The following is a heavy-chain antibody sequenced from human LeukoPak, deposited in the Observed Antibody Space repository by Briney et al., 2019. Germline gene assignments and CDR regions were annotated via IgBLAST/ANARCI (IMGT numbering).Heavy chain of an antibody. J-gene: IGHJ4*02. D-gene: IGHD3-3*01. CDR3: ARVVHDFWSGSSYYFDY. CDR2: IKQDGSEK. Sequence: PGGSLGLSCAASGFTFSSYWMSWVRQAPGKGLEWVANIKQDGSEKYYVDSVKGRFTISRDNAKNSLYLQMNSLRAEDTAVYYCARVVHDFWSGSSYYFDYWGQGTLVTVSS. CDR1: GFTFSSYW. V-gene: IGHV3-7*01.